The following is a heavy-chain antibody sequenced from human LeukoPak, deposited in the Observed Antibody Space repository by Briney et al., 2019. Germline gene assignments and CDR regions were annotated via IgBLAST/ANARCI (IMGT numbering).Heavy chain of an antibody. J-gene: IGHJ4*02. Sequence: PGRSLRLSCAAFGFTFDDYAMHWVRQAPGKGLEWVSGISWNSGSIGYADSVKGRFTISRDNAKNSLYLQMNSLRAEDTALYYCAKGPNYDFWSGYVGYFDYWGQGTLVTVSS. CDR3: AKGPNYDFWSGYVGYFDY. CDR1: GFTFDDYA. V-gene: IGHV3-9*01. D-gene: IGHD3-3*01. CDR2: ISWNSGSI.